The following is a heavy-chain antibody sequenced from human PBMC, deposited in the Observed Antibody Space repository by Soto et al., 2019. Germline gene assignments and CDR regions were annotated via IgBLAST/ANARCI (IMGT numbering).Heavy chain of an antibody. CDR3: AREGGSYSGFYGMDV. V-gene: IGHV1-3*01. D-gene: IGHD1-26*01. CDR2: INAGNGNA. J-gene: IGHJ6*02. Sequence: GASVKVSCKASGYTFTSYAMHWVRQAPGQRLEWMGWINAGNGNAKYSQKFQGRVTITRDTSASTAYMELSSLRSEDTAVYYCAREGGSYSGFYGMDVWGQGXTVTVYS. CDR1: GYTFTSYA.